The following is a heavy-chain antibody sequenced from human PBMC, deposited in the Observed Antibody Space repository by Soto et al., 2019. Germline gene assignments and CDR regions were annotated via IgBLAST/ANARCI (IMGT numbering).Heavy chain of an antibody. CDR1: GGSFSGYY. V-gene: IGHV4-34*01. Sequence: QVQLQQWGAGLLKPSETLSLTCAVYGGSFSGYYWSWIRQPPGKGLEWIGEINHSGSTNYNPSLKSRVPISVDTSKNQFSLKLSSVTAADTAVYYCASSSSWYRIYYYYGMDVWGQGTTVTVSS. CDR3: ASSSSWYRIYYYYGMDV. D-gene: IGHD6-13*01. CDR2: INHSGST. J-gene: IGHJ6*02.